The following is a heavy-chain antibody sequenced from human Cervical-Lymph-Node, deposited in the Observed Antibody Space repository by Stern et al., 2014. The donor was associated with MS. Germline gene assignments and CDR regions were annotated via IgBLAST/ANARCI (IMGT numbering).Heavy chain of an antibody. CDR1: GFTFTSSA. CDR3: AARANYYDSPGDWFDP. CDR2: IVVGSGNT. J-gene: IGHJ5*02. V-gene: IGHV1-58*01. Sequence: QLVQSGPEVKKPGTSVKVSCKASGFTFTSSAVQWVRQARGQRLEWIGWIVVGSGNTNYAQKFQERVTITRDMSTSTAYMELSSLRSEDPAVYYCAARANYYDSPGDWFDPWGQGTLVTVSS. D-gene: IGHD3-22*01.